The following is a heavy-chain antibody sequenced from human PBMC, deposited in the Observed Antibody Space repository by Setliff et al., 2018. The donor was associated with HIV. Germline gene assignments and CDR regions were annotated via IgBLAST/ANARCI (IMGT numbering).Heavy chain of an antibody. V-gene: IGHV1-2*02. Sequence: ASVMVSCKASGYTFSGYYLHWVRRAPGQGLEWLGWINPNSGATNYAQNFQGRVTMTRDTSISTAYMDLSSLTSDDTAVYYCALASIVSTARWNHWGRGTLVTVSS. J-gene: IGHJ5*02. CDR3: ALASIVSTARWNH. D-gene: IGHD1-26*01. CDR2: INPNSGAT. CDR1: GYTFSGYY.